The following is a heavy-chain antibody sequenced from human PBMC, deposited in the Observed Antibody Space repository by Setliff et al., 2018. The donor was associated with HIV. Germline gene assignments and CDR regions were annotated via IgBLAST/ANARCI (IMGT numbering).Heavy chain of an antibody. V-gene: IGHV1-69*05. J-gene: IGHJ4*02. Sequence: GASVKVSCKASGGTFTNHGIGWVRQAPGRRLEWLGGVIPMFGITNDGQKFQGRVAITTDPSTSTAYMELRSLRSDDTAVYYCARDSANEPHSTVDHSSSWYVRDYYLDYWGQGTLVTVSS. D-gene: IGHD6-13*01. CDR1: GGTFTNHG. CDR3: ARDSANEPHSTVDHSSSWYVRDYYLDY. CDR2: VIPMFGIT.